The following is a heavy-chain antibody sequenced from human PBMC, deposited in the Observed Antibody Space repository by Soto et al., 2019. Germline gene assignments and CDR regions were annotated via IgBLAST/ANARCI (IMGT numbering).Heavy chain of an antibody. CDR3: ARQMRGPIPYFGWLPFVTS. CDR2: ISHNGDT. CDR1: GDSITSDGLY. V-gene: IGHV4-39*01. J-gene: IGHJ5*02. D-gene: IGHD3-9*01. Sequence: RLLESGPEVVKPSGTLSLTCTVSGDSITSDGLYWGCVRRPPGQGLEWVATISHNGDTFQNPPLQSRLTMSLDASKNQFSLRLISVSAADAGVYLCARQMRGPIPYFGWLPFVTSWGQGTQVPVSS.